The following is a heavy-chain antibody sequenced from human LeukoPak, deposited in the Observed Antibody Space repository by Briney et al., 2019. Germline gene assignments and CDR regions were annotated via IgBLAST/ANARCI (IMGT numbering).Heavy chain of an antibody. Sequence: GGSLRLSCSASGFTFSSCAMHWVRQAPGKGLEYVSAISGSGSSTYCADSVKGRFTISRDNSKNTLFLQMSSLRPEDTAVYYCVTSSSSGWYADYWGQGTLVTVSS. V-gene: IGHV3-64D*09. CDR2: ISGSGSST. CDR3: VTSSSSGWYADY. D-gene: IGHD6-19*01. J-gene: IGHJ4*02. CDR1: GFTFSSCA.